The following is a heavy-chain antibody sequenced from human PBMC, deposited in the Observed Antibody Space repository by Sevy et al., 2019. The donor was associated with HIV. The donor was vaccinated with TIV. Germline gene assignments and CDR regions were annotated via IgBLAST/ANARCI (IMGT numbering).Heavy chain of an antibody. CDR2: INPNSGGT. CDR3: ARVLEYYDFWSGYVRDYYGMDV. Sequence: ASVKVSCKASGYTFTGYYMHWVRQAPGQGLEWMGRINPNSGGTNYAQKFQGRVTMTRDTSISTAYMELSRLRSDDTAVYYCARVLEYYDFWSGYVRDYYGMDVWGQGTTVTVSS. J-gene: IGHJ6*02. D-gene: IGHD3-3*01. V-gene: IGHV1-2*06. CDR1: GYTFTGYY.